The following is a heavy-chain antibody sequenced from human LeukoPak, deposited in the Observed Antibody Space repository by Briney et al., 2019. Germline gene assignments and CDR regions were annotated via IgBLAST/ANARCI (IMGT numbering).Heavy chain of an antibody. J-gene: IGHJ4*02. CDR2: INAGNGNT. D-gene: IGHD3-16*01. CDR3: ARDGALDY. CDR1: GYTFTSYA. V-gene: IGHV1-3*01. Sequence: GASVKVSCKASGYTFTSYAMHWVRQAPGQRLEWMGWINAGNGNTKYSQKFQGRVTMTRDTSISTAYMDLSRLGSDDTAVYYCARDGALDYWGQGTLVTVSS.